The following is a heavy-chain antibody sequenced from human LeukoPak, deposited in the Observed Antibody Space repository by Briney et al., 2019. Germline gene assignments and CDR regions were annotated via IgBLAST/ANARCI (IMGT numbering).Heavy chain of an antibody. Sequence: QPGGALRLSCTASGFTFSSYPMYWVRQAPGKGLEWVSAISADGKSTYYAESMKGRFTLSRDNSKDTLYLQMNSLRAEDTAVYYCASSRVYGSHDYWGQGTLVTVSS. J-gene: IGHJ4*02. CDR2: ISADGKST. V-gene: IGHV3-23*01. D-gene: IGHD3-10*01. CDR1: GFTFSSYP. CDR3: ASSRVYGSHDY.